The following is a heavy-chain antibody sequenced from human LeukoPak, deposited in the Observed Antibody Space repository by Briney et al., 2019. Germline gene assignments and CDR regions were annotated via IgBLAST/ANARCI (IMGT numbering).Heavy chain of an antibody. CDR2: IYYSGSI. J-gene: IGHJ4*02. CDR3: ARGQVVEKATILNF. Sequence: SETLSLICTVSGGSISSYYWSWIRQPPGKGLEWIGYIYYSGSINYNPSLKSRVTISVDTSKNQFSLKLSSVTAADTAVYYCARGQVVEKATILNFWGQGTLVTVSS. V-gene: IGHV4-59*12. CDR1: GGSISSYY. D-gene: IGHD5-24*01.